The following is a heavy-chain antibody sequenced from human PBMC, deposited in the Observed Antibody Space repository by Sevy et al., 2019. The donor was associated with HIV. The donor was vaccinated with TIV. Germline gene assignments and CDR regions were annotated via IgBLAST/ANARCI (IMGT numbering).Heavy chain of an antibody. Sequence: GGSLRLSCAGSGFTFTKAYMSWVRQAQGQGLEWVVLIKNKTDGGTTNYAAPVKGRFTISRDDSKNTVYLQMNNLKAEDTAVYYCTTLYRELTTASVPWGQGTLVTVSS. V-gene: IGHV3-15*01. D-gene: IGHD4-4*01. J-gene: IGHJ5*02. CDR3: TTLYRELTTASVP. CDR1: GFTFTKAY. CDR2: IKNKTDGGTT.